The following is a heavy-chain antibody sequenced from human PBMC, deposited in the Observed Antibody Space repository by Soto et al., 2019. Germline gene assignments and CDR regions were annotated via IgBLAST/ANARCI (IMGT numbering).Heavy chain of an antibody. Sequence: QVQLVQSGAEVRKPGSSVKVSCTASGGTFSSDAVSWVRQAPGQGLEWMGGLIPILGTTHYAQKFQGRVTITADESTNTAYMELSSPRSDDTAVYYGARASGYVSGWYHDYWGQGTRVTVSS. D-gene: IGHD6-19*01. CDR1: GGTFSSDA. CDR3: ARASGYVSGWYHDY. CDR2: LIPILGTT. V-gene: IGHV1-69*01. J-gene: IGHJ4*02.